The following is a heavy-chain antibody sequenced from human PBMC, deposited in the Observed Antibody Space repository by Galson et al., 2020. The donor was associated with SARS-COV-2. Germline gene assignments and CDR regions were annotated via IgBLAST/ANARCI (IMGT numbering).Heavy chain of an antibody. D-gene: IGHD3-22*01. CDR2: ISSSSSYI. CDR1: GFTFSSYS. CDR3: AGALRYYDSSGHDAFDI. J-gene: IGHJ3*02. Sequence: GGSLRLSCAASGFTFSSYSMNWVRQAPGKGLEWVSSISSSSSYIYYADSVKGRFTISRDNAKNSLYLQMNSLRAEDTAVYYCAGALRYYDSSGHDAFDIWGQGTMVTVSS. V-gene: IGHV3-21*01.